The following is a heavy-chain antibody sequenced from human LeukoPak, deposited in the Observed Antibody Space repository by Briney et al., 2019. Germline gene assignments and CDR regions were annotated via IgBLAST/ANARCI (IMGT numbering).Heavy chain of an antibody. CDR3: ARDCHYDILTGYYCAGAFDI. J-gene: IGHJ3*02. Sequence: SETLSLTCTVSGGSISSYYWSWIRQPAGKGLEWIGRIYTSGSTNYNPSLKSRVTMSVDTSKNQFSLKLSSVTAADTAVYYCARDCHYDILTGYYCAGAFDIWGQGTMVTVSS. CDR2: IYTSGST. D-gene: IGHD3-9*01. V-gene: IGHV4-4*07. CDR1: GGSISSYY.